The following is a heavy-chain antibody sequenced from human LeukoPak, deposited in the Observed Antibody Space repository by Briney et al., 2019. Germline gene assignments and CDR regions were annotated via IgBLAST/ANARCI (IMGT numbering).Heavy chain of an antibody. V-gene: IGHV3-23*01. D-gene: IGHD5-18*01. CDR1: GFTFSSYA. J-gene: IGHJ4*02. CDR2: ISGSGGST. Sequence: PGGSLRLPCAASGFTFSSYAMSWVRQAPGKGLEWVSAISGSGGSTYYADSVKGRFTISRDNSKNTLYLQMNSLRAEDTAVYYCAKGSSGTAMVAYYFDYWGQGTLVTVSS. CDR3: AKGSSGTAMVAYYFDY.